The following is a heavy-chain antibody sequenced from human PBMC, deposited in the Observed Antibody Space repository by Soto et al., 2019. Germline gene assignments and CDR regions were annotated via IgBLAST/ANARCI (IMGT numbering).Heavy chain of an antibody. Sequence: TPSLTFTVSDGSISSCCYYWSWIRQHPGKGLEGIGYIYYSGSTYYNPSLKSRVTISVDTFKNHFSLKLSSVTAGDTAVYYCARAGVSYFGEFYRPPYEKPHCFDYWGQGTLVTVSS. CDR2: IYYSGST. V-gene: IGHV4-31*03. J-gene: IGHJ4*02. CDR3: ARAGVSYFGEFYRPPYEKPHCFDY. D-gene: IGHD3-10*01. CDR1: DGSISSCCYY.